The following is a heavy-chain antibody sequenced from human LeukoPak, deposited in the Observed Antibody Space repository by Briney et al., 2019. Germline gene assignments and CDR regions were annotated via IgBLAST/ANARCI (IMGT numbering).Heavy chain of an antibody. Sequence: ETLSLTCAVYGGSFSGYYWSWVRQAPGKGLEWVSAISGSGGSTYYADSVKGRFTISRDNSKNTLYLQMNSLRAEDTAVYYCAKAIGDYIPQGFDCWGQGTLVTVSS. CDR2: ISGSGGST. D-gene: IGHD4-17*01. J-gene: IGHJ4*02. CDR1: GGSFSGYY. V-gene: IGHV3-23*01. CDR3: AKAIGDYIPQGFDC.